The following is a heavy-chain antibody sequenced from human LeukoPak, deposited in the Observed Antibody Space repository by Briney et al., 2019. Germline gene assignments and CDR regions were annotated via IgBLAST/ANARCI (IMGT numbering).Heavy chain of an antibody. V-gene: IGHV4-59*01. CDR2: IYYSGST. CDR1: GGSISGYY. CDR3: AGRKYYFDY. Sequence: SETLSLTCTVSGGSISGYYWSWIRQPPGKGLEWIGYIYYSGSTNYNPSLKSRVTISVDTSKNQFSLKLSSVTAADTAVYYCAGRKYYFDYWGQGTLVTVSS. J-gene: IGHJ4*02.